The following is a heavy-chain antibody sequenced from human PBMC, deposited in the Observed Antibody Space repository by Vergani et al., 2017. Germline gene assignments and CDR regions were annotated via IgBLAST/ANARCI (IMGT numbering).Heavy chain of an antibody. V-gene: IGHV3-23*01. CDR1: GFTFSSYA. J-gene: IGHJ4*02. Sequence: EVQLLESGGGLVQPGGSLRLSCAASGFTFSSYAMSWVRQAPGKGLEWVSAISGSGGSTYYADSVNGRFTISRDNSKNTLYLQMNSLRAEDTAVYYCAPSPDIVVVPADIGWGQRTLVTVSA. D-gene: IGHD2-2*02. CDR3: APSPDIVVVPADIG. CDR2: ISGSGGST.